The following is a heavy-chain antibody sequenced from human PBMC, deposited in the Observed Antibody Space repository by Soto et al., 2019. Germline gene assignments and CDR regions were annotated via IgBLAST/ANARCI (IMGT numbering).Heavy chain of an antibody. CDR3: AKDSPLSGRYQDLDY. CDR2: ISDSGHYI. J-gene: IGHJ4*02. D-gene: IGHD1-26*01. Sequence: PGGSLRLSCAASGFTFSTYGMNWVRQAPGKGLEWLSSISDSGHYIYYADSVKGRFTISRDNAKNTLFLEINSLTAADTAVYYCAKDSPLSGRYQDLDYWGQGTRVTVSS. CDR1: GFTFSTYG. V-gene: IGHV3-21*04.